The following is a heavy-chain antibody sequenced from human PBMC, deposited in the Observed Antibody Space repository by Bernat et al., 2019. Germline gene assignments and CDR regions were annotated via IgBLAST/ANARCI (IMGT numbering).Heavy chain of an antibody. Sequence: QMQLEESGPGLLKPSETLSLNCSVSGGSISITSYYWGWVRQPPGEGLEWIGTVYYSGTTNFSPSLKSRVTISVDTSKNQFSLKLSSVTATDTAVYYCARRGGVTTDYYYMDVWGKGTTVTVSS. CDR2: VYYSGTT. V-gene: IGHV4-39*01. CDR1: GGSISITSYY. CDR3: ARRGGVTTDYYYMDV. D-gene: IGHD4-17*01. J-gene: IGHJ6*03.